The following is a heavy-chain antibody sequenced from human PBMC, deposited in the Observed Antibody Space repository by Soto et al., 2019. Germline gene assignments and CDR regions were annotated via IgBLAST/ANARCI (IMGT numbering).Heavy chain of an antibody. CDR3: VRLTYNYANAN. Sequence: QITLKETGPSLVKPTQTLTLTCTFSGFSLTTSGVGVGWIRQPPGKALECLAFIYWNDHTHYTPSLKSRLTSTKHPSKNQVVLTMTNMDPLDTATSYCVRLTYNYANANWGQGTLVTVSS. J-gene: IGHJ4*02. CDR2: IYWNDHT. V-gene: IGHV2-5*01. D-gene: IGHD1-1*01. CDR1: GFSLTTSGVG.